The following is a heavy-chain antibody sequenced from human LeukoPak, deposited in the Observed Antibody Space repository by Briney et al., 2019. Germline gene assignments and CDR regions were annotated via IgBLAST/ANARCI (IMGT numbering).Heavy chain of an antibody. V-gene: IGHV5-51*01. CDR3: ARTDYYGSGTYAFDI. Sequence: GESLQISCKGSGYSFTSYWIGWVRQLPGKGLEWVGIIYPGDSDTRYSPSFQGQVTISADKSISTAYLQWSSLKASDTAMYYCARTDYYGSGTYAFDIWGQGTMVTVSS. CDR2: IYPGDSDT. CDR1: GYSFTSYW. D-gene: IGHD3-10*01. J-gene: IGHJ3*02.